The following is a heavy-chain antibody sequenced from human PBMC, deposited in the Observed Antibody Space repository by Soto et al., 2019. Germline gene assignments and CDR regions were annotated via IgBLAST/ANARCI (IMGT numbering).Heavy chain of an antibody. J-gene: IGHJ4*02. Sequence: QVQLQESGPGLVKPSQTLSLTCTVSGGSISSGGYYWSWIRQHPGKGLEWIGYIYYSGSTYYNPSLKSRVTISVDTSKNQFSLKLSSVTAANTAVYYCARKKGRDGYNFGPVDYWGQGTLVTVSS. D-gene: IGHD5-12*01. CDR3: ARKKGRDGYNFGPVDY. CDR1: GGSISSGGYY. CDR2: IYYSGST. V-gene: IGHV4-31*03.